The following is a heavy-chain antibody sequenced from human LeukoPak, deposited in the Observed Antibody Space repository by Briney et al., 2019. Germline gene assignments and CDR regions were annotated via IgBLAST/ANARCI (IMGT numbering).Heavy chain of an antibody. CDR1: GFTFSSYS. V-gene: IGHV3-21*01. CDR3: AKDGGGSYYETKPGY. CDR2: ISSSSSYI. D-gene: IGHD1-26*01. J-gene: IGHJ4*02. Sequence: KPGGSLRLSCAASGFTFSSYSMNWVRQAPGKGLEWVSSISSSSSYIYYADSVKGRFTISRDNAKNSLYLQMNSLRAEDTAVYYCAKDGGGSYYETKPGYWGQGTLVTVSS.